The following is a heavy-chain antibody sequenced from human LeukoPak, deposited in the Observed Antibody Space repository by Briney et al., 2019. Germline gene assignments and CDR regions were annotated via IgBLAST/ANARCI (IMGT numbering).Heavy chain of an antibody. CDR1: GYTLTDYY. V-gene: IGHV1-2*02. Sequence: ASVKVSCKASGYTLTDYYVHWVRQAPGQGLEWMGWINPNSGGTNYAQKFQGRVTMTRDTSISTAYMELSRLRSDDTAVYYCARVGELLRTGAFDIWGQGTMVTVSS. CDR2: INPNSGGT. CDR3: ARVGELLRTGAFDI. J-gene: IGHJ3*02. D-gene: IGHD1-26*01.